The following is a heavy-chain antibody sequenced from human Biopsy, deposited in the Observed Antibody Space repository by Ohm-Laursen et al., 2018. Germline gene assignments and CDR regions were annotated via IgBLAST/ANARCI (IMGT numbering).Heavy chain of an antibody. D-gene: IGHD3-9*01. CDR1: GGTFSNYG. CDR2: NIPILGTG. J-gene: IGHJ1*01. V-gene: IGHV1-69*06. Sequence: SVKVSCKAPGGTFSNYGVNWVRQAPGQGLEWLGGNIPILGTGNYAQKFQDRVTVAADTSTSTATMELGSLRSDDTAVYYCATKLTGYFHHWGQGTLVIVSS. CDR3: ATKLTGYFHH.